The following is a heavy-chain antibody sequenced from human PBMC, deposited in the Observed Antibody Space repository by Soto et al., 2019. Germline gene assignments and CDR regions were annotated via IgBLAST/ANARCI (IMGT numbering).Heavy chain of an antibody. D-gene: IGHD5-12*01. V-gene: IGHV1-69*08. CDR1: GGTFSSYT. CDR2: IIPILGIA. Sequence: QVQLVQSGAEVKKPGSSVKVSCKASGGTFSSYTISWVRQAPGQGLEWMGRIIPILGIANYAQKFQGRVTITADKSTSTAYMELSILRSEDTAVYYCARDQIGYDFGYYYYYMDVWGKGTTVTVPS. J-gene: IGHJ6*03. CDR3: ARDQIGYDFGYYYYYMDV.